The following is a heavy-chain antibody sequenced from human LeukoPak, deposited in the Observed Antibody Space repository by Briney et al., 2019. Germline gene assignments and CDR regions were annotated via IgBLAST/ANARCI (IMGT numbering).Heavy chain of an antibody. J-gene: IGHJ4*02. D-gene: IGHD4-17*01. CDR3: ARGSRAVTTSSNIHPYYFDY. Sequence: SETLSLTXTVSGGSINSLYWNWIRQIPGKGLEWLGYIHYSGITNYNPSFNSRVTISLDTSKNQFSLKLTSVTAADMAVYYCARGSRAVTTSSNIHPYYFDYWGQGTLVTVSS. CDR1: GGSINSLY. CDR2: IHYSGIT. V-gene: IGHV4-59*01.